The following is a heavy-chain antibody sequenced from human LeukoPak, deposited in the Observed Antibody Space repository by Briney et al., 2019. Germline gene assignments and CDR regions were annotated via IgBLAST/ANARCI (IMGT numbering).Heavy chain of an antibody. J-gene: IGHJ5*02. CDR2: VYYSGNT. V-gene: IGHV4-59*11. CDR1: GGSIISHY. Sequence: SETLSLTCTVFGGSIISHYWSWIRQPPGKGLEWIGYVYYSGNTNYNPSLESRVTMSVDTSKNQLSLKLTSVTAGDTAVYYCASSRVGATRISFDPWGQGILVTVSS. D-gene: IGHD1-26*01. CDR3: ASSRVGATRISFDP.